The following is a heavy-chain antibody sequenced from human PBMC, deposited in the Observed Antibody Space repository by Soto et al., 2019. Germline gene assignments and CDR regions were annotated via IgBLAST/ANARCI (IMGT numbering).Heavy chain of an antibody. J-gene: IGHJ4*02. Sequence: GGSLRLSCAASGFTFSNYGLHWFRQAPGKGLEWVAIIWYDITNKYYADSVKGRFTISRDNSKNTLYLQMNSLRAEDTAVYYCAKENGDFLFDYWGQGTLVTVSS. V-gene: IGHV3-30*02. CDR1: GFTFSNYG. D-gene: IGHD4-17*01. CDR2: IWYDITNK. CDR3: AKENGDFLFDY.